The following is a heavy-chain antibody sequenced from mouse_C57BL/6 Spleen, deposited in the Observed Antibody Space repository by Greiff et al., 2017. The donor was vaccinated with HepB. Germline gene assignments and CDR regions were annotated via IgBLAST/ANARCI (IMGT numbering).Heavy chain of an antibody. CDR1: GFTFSDYG. J-gene: IGHJ2*01. Sequence: DVMLVESGGGLVKPGGSLKLSCAASGFTFSDYGMHWVRQAPEKGLEWVAYISSGSSTIYYADTVKGRFTISRDNAKNTLVLQMTSLRSEDTAMYYCARSYGSTYYFDYWGQGTTLTVSS. CDR3: ARSYGSTYYFDY. CDR2: ISSGSSTI. D-gene: IGHD1-1*01. V-gene: IGHV5-17*01.